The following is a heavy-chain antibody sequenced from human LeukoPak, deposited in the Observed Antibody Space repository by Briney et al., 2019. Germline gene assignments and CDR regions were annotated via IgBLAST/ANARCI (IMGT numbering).Heavy chain of an antibody. J-gene: IGHJ4*02. CDR1: GGTFSSYA. CDR3: ARGTSLGDDGEYY. V-gene: IGHV1-69*05. D-gene: IGHD3-16*01. Sequence: ASEKVSCKASGGTFSSYAISWVRQAPGQGLEWMGRIIPIFGTANYAQKSQGRVTITTDESTSKAYMELSSLRSEDTAVYYCARGTSLGDDGEYYWGQGTLVTVSS. CDR2: IIPIFGTA.